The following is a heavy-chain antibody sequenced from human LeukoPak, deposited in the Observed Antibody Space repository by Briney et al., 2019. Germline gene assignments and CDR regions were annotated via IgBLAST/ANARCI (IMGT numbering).Heavy chain of an antibody. V-gene: IGHV3-30*18. CDR1: GFTFSSYG. CDR3: AKIPPLDFDWLLTTSHYYGMDV. D-gene: IGHD3-9*01. CDR2: ISYEGSNK. J-gene: IGHJ6*02. Sequence: GGSLRLSCAASGFTFSSYGMHWVRQAPGKGLEWVAVISYEGSNKYYADSVKGRFTISRDNSKNTLYLQMNSLRAEATAVYYCAKIPPLDFDWLLTTSHYYGMDVWGQGTTVTVSS.